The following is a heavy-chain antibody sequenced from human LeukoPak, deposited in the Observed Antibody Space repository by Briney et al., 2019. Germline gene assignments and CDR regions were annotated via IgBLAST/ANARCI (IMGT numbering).Heavy chain of an antibody. V-gene: IGHV1-8*01. CDR2: MNPNSGNT. Sequence: GASVTVSCTASGYTFSSYDINWVRQAPGQGLEWMGWMNPNSGNTAYAQKFQGRATMTRNTSISTAYMELSSLRSEDTAFYYRARVPYDRSGDYLADACDIWGQGTMVTVSS. CDR1: GYTFSSYD. J-gene: IGHJ3*02. CDR3: ARVPYDRSGDYLADACDI. D-gene: IGHD3-22*01.